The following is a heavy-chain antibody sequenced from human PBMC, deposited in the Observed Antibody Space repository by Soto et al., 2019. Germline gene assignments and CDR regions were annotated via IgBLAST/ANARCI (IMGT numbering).Heavy chain of an antibody. CDR1: GFTFSDFW. V-gene: IGHV3-7*01. CDR2: IKHDGSET. D-gene: IGHD2-15*01. Sequence: EVQVVESGGDLVQPGGSLRLSCVVSGFTFSDFWMSWVRQAPGKGLDWVANIKHDGSETYYVGSVEGRFTISRDNTKDSLYLQMNSLRAEDMAVYYCARGGSWGPDFWGQGTLVTVSS. CDR3: ARGGSWGPDF. J-gene: IGHJ4*02.